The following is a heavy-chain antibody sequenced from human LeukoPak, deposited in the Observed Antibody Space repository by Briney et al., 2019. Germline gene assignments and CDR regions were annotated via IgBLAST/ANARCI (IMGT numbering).Heavy chain of an antibody. D-gene: IGHD6-19*01. CDR2: ISGSGGNT. Sequence: AGGSLRLSCAASGFTFSSYAMSWVRQAPGKGLEWVSAISGSGGNTYYADSVKGRFTISRDNSKNTLYLQMNSLRAEDTAVYYCAKDPWLTSEYFQHWGQGTLVTVSS. J-gene: IGHJ1*01. CDR3: AKDPWLTSEYFQH. V-gene: IGHV3-23*01. CDR1: GFTFSSYA.